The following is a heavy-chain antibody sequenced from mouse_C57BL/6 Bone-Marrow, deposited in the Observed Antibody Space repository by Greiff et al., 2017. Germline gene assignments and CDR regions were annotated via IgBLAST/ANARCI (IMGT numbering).Heavy chain of an antibody. CDR3: ARWLLRGYFYY. CDR1: GYTFTSYW. CDR2: IDPSDSYT. Sequence: QVQLKQSGAELARPGASVKLSCKASGYTFTSYWMHWVKQRPGQGLEWIGVIDPSDSYTNYNQKFKGKATLTVDTSSSTAYMQLSSLTSEDSAVYYCARWLLRGYFYYWGQGTTLTVSS. V-gene: IGHV1-59*01. J-gene: IGHJ2*01. D-gene: IGHD2-3*01.